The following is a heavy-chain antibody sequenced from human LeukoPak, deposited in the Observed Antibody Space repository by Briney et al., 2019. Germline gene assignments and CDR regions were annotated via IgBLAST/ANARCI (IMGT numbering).Heavy chain of an antibody. J-gene: IGHJ4*01. Sequence: SETLSLSCTVSGGSITSSSTDWGWIRQPPGKGLEWIGSIYYSGSTFYNPSLKSRVTISDDTPKKQFSLKLSSVTAADTAVYYCSRRVAVAGLGFDYWG. V-gene: IGHV4-39*01. CDR3: SRRVAVAGLGFDY. CDR1: GGSITSSSTD. CDR2: IYYSGST. D-gene: IGHD6-19*01.